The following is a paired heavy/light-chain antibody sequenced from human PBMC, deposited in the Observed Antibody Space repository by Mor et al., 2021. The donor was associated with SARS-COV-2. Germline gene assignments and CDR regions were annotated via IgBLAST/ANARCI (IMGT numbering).Light chain of an antibody. CDR2: GAS. V-gene: IGKV3-15*01. J-gene: IGKJ1*01. CDR3: QQYNDWWT. CDR1: QSVSTN. Sequence: EVVMTQSPATLYMSPGERATLSCRASQSVSTNLAWYQQKPGQAPRLLIYGASIGATGVPARFSGSGSGTEFTLTISSLQSEDFAVYYCQQYNDWWTFGQGTKVEIK.
Heavy chain of an antibody. Sequence: EVQLVESGGGLVQPGESLRLSCAASGFTLSNYWMHWVRQAPGKGLEWVSRINGDGSRTNYADSVKGRFTVSRDNDKNTLYLQINSLTAEDTAVYFCARVQRSSGSYFCFDFWGQGTLVTVSS. CDR1: GFTLSNYW. D-gene: IGHD3-22*01. J-gene: IGHJ4*02. CDR3: ARVQRSSGSYFCFDF. V-gene: IGHV3-74*01. CDR2: INGDGSRT.